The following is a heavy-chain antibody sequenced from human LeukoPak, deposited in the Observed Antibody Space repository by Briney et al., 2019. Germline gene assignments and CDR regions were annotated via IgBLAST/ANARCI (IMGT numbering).Heavy chain of an antibody. J-gene: IGHJ4*02. Sequence: SETLSLTCTVSGGSITNYYWSWIRQPPGKGLEWIGYIFFAGSTTYNPSLKSRVTISIDTSKNQLSLKLNSVTAADTAVYYCASGERGYSYGPLDYWGQGTLVTVSS. CDR1: GGSITNYY. V-gene: IGHV4-4*09. D-gene: IGHD5-18*01. CDR2: IFFAGST. CDR3: ASGERGYSYGPLDY.